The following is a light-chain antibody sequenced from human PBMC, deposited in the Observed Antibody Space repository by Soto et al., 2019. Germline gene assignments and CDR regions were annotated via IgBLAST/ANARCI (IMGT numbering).Light chain of an antibody. V-gene: IGKV3D-20*02. CDR1: QSVSSNY. J-gene: IGKJ3*01. CDR3: QQRSLGT. CDR2: GAS. Sequence: EIVLTQSPGTLSLSPGERATLSCRASQSVSSNYLAWYQLKPGQAPRLLIYGASSRATGIPDRFSGSGSGTDFTLTISGLEPEDVAVYYCQQRSLGTFGPGTKVDIK.